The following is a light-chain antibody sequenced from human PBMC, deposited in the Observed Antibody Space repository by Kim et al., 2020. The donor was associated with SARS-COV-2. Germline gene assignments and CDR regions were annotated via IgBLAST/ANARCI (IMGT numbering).Light chain of an antibody. Sequence: GQSVTVDCTGTSSDVGGYNYVSWYQQHPGKAPKLMIYDVSKRPSGVPDRFSGSKSGNTASLTISGLQAEDEADYYCCSYAGSYTYVFGGGTQLTVL. V-gene: IGLV2-11*01. J-gene: IGLJ2*01. CDR2: DVS. CDR3: CSYAGSYTYV. CDR1: SSDVGGYNY.